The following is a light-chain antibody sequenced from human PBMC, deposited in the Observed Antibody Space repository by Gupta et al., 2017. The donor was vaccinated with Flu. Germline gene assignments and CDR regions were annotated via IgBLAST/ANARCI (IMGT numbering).Light chain of an antibody. Sequence: QSLLTQPPSSSGTPGQRVTISCSGSNSNIGSNTLSWYQQLPEAAPKLIIQKDNQRPSGVPVRFSGYKAGTSDSPTTRGLQAEQEGDDDCENWDDNLNVRVFGGGTRLTVL. J-gene: IGLJ3*02. V-gene: IGLV1-44*01. CDR3: ENWDDNLNVRV. CDR2: KDN. CDR1: NSNIGSNT.